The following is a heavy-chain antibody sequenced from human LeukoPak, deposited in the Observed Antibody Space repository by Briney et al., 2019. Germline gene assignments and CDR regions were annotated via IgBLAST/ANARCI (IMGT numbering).Heavy chain of an antibody. CDR2: IYSGGGT. Sequence: GGSLRLSCAASGFTVSSNYMYWVRQAPGKGLEWISVIYSGGGTYYADSVKGRFSISRDNSKNTLYLQMNSLRAEDTAVYYCARSPYYDTSGYYYGGDQYWGQGTLVTVSS. D-gene: IGHD3-22*01. CDR1: GFTVSSNY. J-gene: IGHJ1*01. CDR3: ARSPYYDTSGYYYGGDQY. V-gene: IGHV3-66*01.